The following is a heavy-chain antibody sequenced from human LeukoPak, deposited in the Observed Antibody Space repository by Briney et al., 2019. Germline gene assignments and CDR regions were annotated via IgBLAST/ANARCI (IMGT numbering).Heavy chain of an antibody. J-gene: IGHJ4*02. Sequence: GGSLRLSCAASGFTFRSYAISWVRQAPGKGLEWVSAISGSGTTTYYADSVKGRFTISRDNSKNIVYLQMNSVRAEDAAVYYCSKELHTSTSNRRYYYDSSSYYFEYWGQGTLVTVSS. CDR1: GFTFRSYA. CDR2: ISGSGTTT. CDR3: SKELHTSTSNRRYYYDSSSYYFEY. D-gene: IGHD3-22*01. V-gene: IGHV3-23*01.